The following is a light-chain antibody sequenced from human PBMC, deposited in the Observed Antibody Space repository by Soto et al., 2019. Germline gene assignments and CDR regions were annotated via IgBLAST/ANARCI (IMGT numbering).Light chain of an antibody. CDR2: AAS. CDR1: QSIITF. Sequence: DIQMTQSPSSLSASVGDRVTITCRASQSIITFLNWYQQKPGKAPNLLIYAASSLQSGVPSRFSGSGSGTDFTLTISSLQPEDSATYYCQQSYGTPPFTFGPGTRVDI. CDR3: QQSYGTPPFT. V-gene: IGKV1-39*01. J-gene: IGKJ3*01.